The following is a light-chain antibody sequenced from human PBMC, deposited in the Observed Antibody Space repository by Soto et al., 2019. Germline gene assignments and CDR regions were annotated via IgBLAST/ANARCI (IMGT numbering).Light chain of an antibody. CDR1: QSVSRNY. Sequence: EIVLTQSPGTLSLSPGERATLSCRASQSVSRNYLAWHRQKPGQAPRLLIYGASSRATGIPDRFSGSGSGTDFTLTISRLEPEDFAVYYCQQYGSSPATFGGGTKVEIK. CDR2: GAS. CDR3: QQYGSSPAT. V-gene: IGKV3-20*01. J-gene: IGKJ4*01.